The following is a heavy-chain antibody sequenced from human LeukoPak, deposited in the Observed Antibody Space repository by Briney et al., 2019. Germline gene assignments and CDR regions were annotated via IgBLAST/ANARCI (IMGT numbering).Heavy chain of an antibody. CDR2: ISSSSSYI. Sequence: GGSLRLSCAASGFTFSSYGMNWVRQAPGKGLEWVSSISSSSSYIYYADSVKGRFTISRDNAKNSLYLQMNSLRAEDTAVYYCARDWYNWNYWYYWGQGTLVTVSS. CDR3: ARDWYNWNYWYY. J-gene: IGHJ4*02. D-gene: IGHD1-7*01. CDR1: GFTFSSYG. V-gene: IGHV3-21*01.